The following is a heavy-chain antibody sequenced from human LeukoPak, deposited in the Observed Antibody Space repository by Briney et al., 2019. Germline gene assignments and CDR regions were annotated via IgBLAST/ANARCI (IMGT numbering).Heavy chain of an antibody. CDR2: IYYSGST. CDR1: GGSISSSSYY. V-gene: IGHV4-39*02. CDR3: AREPVVVPGYYGMDV. Sequence: PSETLSLTCTVSGGSISSSSYYWGWIRQPPGKGLEWIGSIYYSGSTYYNPSLKSRVTISVDTSKNQFSLKLSSVTAADTAVYCCAREPVVVPGYYGMDVWGQGTTVTVSS. J-gene: IGHJ6*02. D-gene: IGHD2-2*01.